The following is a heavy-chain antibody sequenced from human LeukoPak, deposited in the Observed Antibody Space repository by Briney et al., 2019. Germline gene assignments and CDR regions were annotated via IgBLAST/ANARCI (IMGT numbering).Heavy chain of an antibody. CDR2: IYYSGST. CDR3: ARASTIFGHFAY. Sequence: PSEPLSLTCAISGGSISDTPYYWGWIRQPPLKGLEWIGSIYYSGSTYYNPSLKSRITISVDTTTSHFSLKLRSVTDAATAVYYCARASTIFGHFAYWGRGTLVTVSS. V-gene: IGHV4-39*07. J-gene: IGHJ4*02. CDR1: GGSISDTPYY. D-gene: IGHD3-3*01.